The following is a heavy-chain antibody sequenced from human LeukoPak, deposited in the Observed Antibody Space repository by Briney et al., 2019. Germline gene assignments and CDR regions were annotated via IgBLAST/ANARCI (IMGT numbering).Heavy chain of an antibody. CDR1: GFTFSSYS. J-gene: IGHJ4*02. D-gene: IGHD5-24*01. V-gene: IGHV3-48*02. CDR2: ISSSSSNI. Sequence: QPGGSLRLSCAASGFTFSSYSMNWVRQAPGKGLEWVSYISSSSSNIYYADSVRGRFTISRDNAKNSVYLQMNSLRDEDTAVYYCARVQLEMATIPEYWGQGTLVTVSA. CDR3: ARVQLEMATIPEY.